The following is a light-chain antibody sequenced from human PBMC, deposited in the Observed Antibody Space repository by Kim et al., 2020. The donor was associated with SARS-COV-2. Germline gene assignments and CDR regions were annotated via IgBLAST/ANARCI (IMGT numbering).Light chain of an antibody. CDR3: QQRSNWLFT. CDR1: QSVSSY. J-gene: IGKJ3*01. CDR2: DAS. V-gene: IGKV3-11*01. Sequence: LSPGEIATLSCRASQSVSSYLAWYQQKPGQAPRLLIYDASNRATGIPARFSGSGSGTDFTLTISSLEPEDFAVYYCQQRSNWLFTFGPGTKVDIK.